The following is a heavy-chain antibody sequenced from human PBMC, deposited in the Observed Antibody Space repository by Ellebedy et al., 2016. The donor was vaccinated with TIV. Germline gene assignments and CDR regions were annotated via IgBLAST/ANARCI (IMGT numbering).Heavy chain of an antibody. CDR3: ARDMVQGMVARYLWFDY. CDR2: ISAYTGDT. V-gene: IGHV1-18*04. D-gene: IGHD5-12*01. J-gene: IGHJ4*02. Sequence: ASVKVSCKASGFAFASYSFSWVRQAPGQGLEWMGWISAYTGDTKYAQRFQGRVTVTTDTSTSTAYLELRSLRPDDTAVYYCARDMVQGMVARYLWFDYWGQGTLVTVSS. CDR1: GFAFASYS.